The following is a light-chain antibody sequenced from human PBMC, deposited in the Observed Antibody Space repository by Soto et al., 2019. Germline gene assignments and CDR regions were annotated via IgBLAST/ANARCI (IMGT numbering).Light chain of an antibody. J-gene: IGLJ3*02. CDR1: SSDVGGYNY. Sequence: QSVLPKPASVSGSPGQSITISCTGTSSDVGGYNYVSWYQQHPGKAPKLTIYDVSNRPSGVSNRFSSSKTGNTASLTISGLQAEDEGDYDCSSYTSSSTRVFVGGTKLTAL. CDR3: SSYTSSSTRV. CDR2: DVS. V-gene: IGLV2-14*01.